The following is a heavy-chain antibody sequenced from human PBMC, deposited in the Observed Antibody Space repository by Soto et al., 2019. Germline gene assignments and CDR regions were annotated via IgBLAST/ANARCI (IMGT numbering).Heavy chain of an antibody. V-gene: IGHV3-23*01. CDR3: AKRWGAVSGTPSFDT. Sequence: EVQMLESGGGLVQPGGSLRLSCVASGFTFSSYAMSWVRQAPGKGLEWVSDISGSGDSIFYVDSVKGRFTSSRDNSKNTLHLRMNSQRPEDTAVSYCAKRWGAVSGTPSFDTWGQGTL. CDR2: ISGSGDSI. CDR1: GFTFSSYA. J-gene: IGHJ5*02. D-gene: IGHD6-13*01.